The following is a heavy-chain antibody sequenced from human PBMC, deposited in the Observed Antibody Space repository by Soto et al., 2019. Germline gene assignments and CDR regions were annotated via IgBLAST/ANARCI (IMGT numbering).Heavy chain of an antibody. CDR1: DGSFRGSY. Sequence: SETLSLTCAVYDGSFRGSYWTWSRQTPGTGLEWIGEINHSGSTNYNPSLKSRVTISVDTSKNQFSLKLTSVTAADTAVYYCAFIFSVRHSYGFYYFRMDVWGQGTTVT. CDR3: AFIFSVRHSYGFYYFRMDV. CDR2: INHSGST. J-gene: IGHJ6*02. D-gene: IGHD5-18*01. V-gene: IGHV4-34*01.